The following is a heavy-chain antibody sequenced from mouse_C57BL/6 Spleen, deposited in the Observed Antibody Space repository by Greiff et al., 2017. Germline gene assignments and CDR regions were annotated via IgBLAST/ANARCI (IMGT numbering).Heavy chain of an antibody. Sequence: QVQLQQPGAELVKPGASVKLSCKASGYTFTSYWMHWVKQRPGRGLEWIGRIDPNSGGTKYNEQFKSKATLTADKPSSTAYMQLSRLTSEDSALFYCAGSDWDGDYWGQGTTLTVSS. J-gene: IGHJ2*01. V-gene: IGHV1-72*01. CDR1: GYTFTSYW. D-gene: IGHD4-1*01. CDR3: AGSDWDGDY. CDR2: IDPNSGGT.